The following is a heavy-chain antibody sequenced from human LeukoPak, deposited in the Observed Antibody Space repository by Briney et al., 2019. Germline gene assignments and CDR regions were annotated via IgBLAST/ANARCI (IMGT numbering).Heavy chain of an antibody. D-gene: IGHD5/OR15-5a*01. CDR3: ARGWVYNFDY. J-gene: IGHJ4*02. CDR2: IFYTGDN. V-gene: IGHV4-59*12. CDR1: GGSISGSY. Sequence: PSETLSLTCTVSGGSISGSYWSWIRQPPGKGLEWIGYIFYTGDNNYNPSLKTRATVSMDTSKNQFSLKLSSVTAADTAVYYCARGWVYNFDYWGQGTLVTVSS.